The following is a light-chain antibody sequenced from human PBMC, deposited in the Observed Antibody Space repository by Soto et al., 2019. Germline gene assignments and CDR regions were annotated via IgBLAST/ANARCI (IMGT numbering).Light chain of an antibody. CDR3: QHYNSYSEA. J-gene: IGKJ1*01. CDR2: KAS. V-gene: IGKV1-5*03. Sequence: EIELTQAPSTLSLSPGERATLSCRASQTISSWLAWYQQKPGKAPKLLIYKASTLKSGVPSRFSGSGSGTEFTLTISSLQPDDFATYYCQHYNSYSEAFGQGTKVDIK. CDR1: QTISSW.